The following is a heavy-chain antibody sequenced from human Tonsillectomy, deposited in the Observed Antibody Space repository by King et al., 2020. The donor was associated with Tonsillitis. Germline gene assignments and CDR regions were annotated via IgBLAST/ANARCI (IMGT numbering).Heavy chain of an antibody. J-gene: IGHJ4*02. Sequence: VQLVESGGGLVQPGGSLRLSCAASGFTFSSYSMNWVRQAPGKGLEWVSYISSSSSTIYYADSVKGRFTISRDNAKNSLFLQMNSLRAEDTAVYYCARGRGYSSTWYELFFDYLGQGTLVTLSS. V-gene: IGHV3-48*01. CDR3: ARGRGYSSTWYELFFDY. CDR1: GFTFSSYS. CDR2: ISSSSSTI. D-gene: IGHD6-13*01.